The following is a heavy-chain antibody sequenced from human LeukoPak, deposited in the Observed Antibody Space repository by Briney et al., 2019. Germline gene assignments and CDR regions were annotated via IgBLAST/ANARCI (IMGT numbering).Heavy chain of an antibody. J-gene: IGHJ6*03. D-gene: IGHD3-9*01. Sequence: PGGSLRLSCAASGFTLSSYWMHWVRQAPGKGLVWVSRINSDGSSTIYADSVKGRFTISRDNAKNSLYLQMNSLRAEDTAVYYCARGIRYFDWLFKDMDVWGKGTTVTVSS. CDR1: GFTLSSYW. CDR2: INSDGSST. CDR3: ARGIRYFDWLFKDMDV. V-gene: IGHV3-74*01.